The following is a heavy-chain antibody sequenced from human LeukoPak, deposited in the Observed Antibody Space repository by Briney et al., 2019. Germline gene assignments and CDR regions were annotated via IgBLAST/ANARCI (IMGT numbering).Heavy chain of an antibody. CDR2: ISRNGTRT. V-gene: IGHV3-64*02. J-gene: IGHJ4*02. CDR1: GFTFSDHA. CDR3: AKGSGYYDSSGYSYY. Sequence: GGSLRLSCATSGFTFSDHALHWVRQAPGKGLQYVSAISRNGTRTFYADSVKDRFTISRDNSKNTLYLQMNSLRAEDTAVYYCAKGSGYYDSSGYSYYWGQGTLVTVSS. D-gene: IGHD3-22*01.